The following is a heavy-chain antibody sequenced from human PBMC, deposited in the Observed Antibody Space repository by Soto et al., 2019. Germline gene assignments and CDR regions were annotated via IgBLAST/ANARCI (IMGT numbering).Heavy chain of an antibody. CDR2: VSHDGRNT. J-gene: IGHJ4*02. CDR3: AKGGRQCLVTSDFNY. Sequence: VQLVESGGGVVQPGRSLRLSCAASGFTFSDYAMQWVRQAPGKGLEWVAVVSHDGRNTHYADSVKCRFTISRDSSKNTVSLELTSLRAEDTAVYYSAKGGRQCLVTSDFNYWCQGALVTVSS. V-gene: IGHV3-30*18. CDR1: GFTFSDYA. D-gene: IGHD6-19*01.